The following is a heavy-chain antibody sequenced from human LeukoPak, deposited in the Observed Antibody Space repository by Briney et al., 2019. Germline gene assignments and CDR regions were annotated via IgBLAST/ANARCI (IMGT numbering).Heavy chain of an antibody. CDR1: GFTFSSYS. D-gene: IGHD3-3*01. Sequence: GGSLRLSCAASGFTFSSYSMNWVRQAPGKGLEWVSYISSSSSTIYYADSVKGRFTISRDNAKNSLYLQMNSLRAEDTAVYYCARVWRTTIFGVVHDAFDIWGQGTMVTVSS. V-gene: IGHV3-48*04. J-gene: IGHJ3*02. CDR3: ARVWRTTIFGVVHDAFDI. CDR2: ISSSSSTI.